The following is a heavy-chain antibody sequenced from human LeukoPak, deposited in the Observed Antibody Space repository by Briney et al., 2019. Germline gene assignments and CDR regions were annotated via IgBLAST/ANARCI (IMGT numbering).Heavy chain of an antibody. CDR2: IYYSGST. CDR1: GGSISSGGYY. Sequence: SETLSLTCTVSGGSISSGGYYWSWIRQHPGKGLEWIGYIYYSGSTSYNPSLKSRVTISVDTSKNQFSLKLSSVTAADTAVYYCARGITIFGVVTSTYWYFDLWGRGTLVTVSS. D-gene: IGHD3-3*01. CDR3: ARGITIFGVVTSTYWYFDL. J-gene: IGHJ2*01. V-gene: IGHV4-31*03.